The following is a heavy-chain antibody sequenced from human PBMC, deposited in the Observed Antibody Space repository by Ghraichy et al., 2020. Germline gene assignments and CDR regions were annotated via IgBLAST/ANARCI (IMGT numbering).Heavy chain of an antibody. CDR1: GFTFSSYA. CDR2: ISYDGSNK. D-gene: IGHD2-2*01. J-gene: IGHJ4*02. V-gene: IGHV3-30-3*01. CDR3: ARDGVGVVVPPVPFDY. Sequence: GGSLRLSCAASGFTFSSYAIHWVRQAPGKGLEWVAVISYDGSNKYYADSVKGRFSISRDNSKNTLCLQMNSLRAEDTAVYYCARDGVGVVVPPVPFDYWGQGTLVTVSS.